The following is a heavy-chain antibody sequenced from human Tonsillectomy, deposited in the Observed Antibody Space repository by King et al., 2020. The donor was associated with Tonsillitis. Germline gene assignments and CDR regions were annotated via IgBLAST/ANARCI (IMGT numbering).Heavy chain of an antibody. V-gene: IGHV1-24*01. J-gene: IGHJ3*01. Sequence: QLVESGAEVKKPGASVKVSCKVSGYTLTELSMHWVRQTPGKGLEWMGGLDPEDGETIYAQKFQGRVTMTEDTPTDTAYMELRSLGSEDTALYYCATAFYTSGYFRAFDFWGQGTMVTVSS. CDR1: GYTLTELS. CDR2: LDPEDGET. CDR3: ATAFYTSGYFRAFDF. D-gene: IGHD3-22*01.